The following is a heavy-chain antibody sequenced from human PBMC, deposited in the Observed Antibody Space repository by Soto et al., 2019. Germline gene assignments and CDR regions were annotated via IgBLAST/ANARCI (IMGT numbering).Heavy chain of an antibody. D-gene: IGHD2-21*02. CDR1: GFTFGAYA. V-gene: IGHV3-49*03. CDR3: TRDGVVVVTAIIY. CDR2: IRSKAYGGTT. J-gene: IGHJ4*02. Sequence: SLRLSCTASGFTFGAYAMSWFRQAPRKGLEWVGFIRSKAYGGTTEYAASVKGRFTISRDDSKSIAYLQMNSLKTEDTAVYYCTRDGVVVVTAIIYWGQGTLVNVPS.